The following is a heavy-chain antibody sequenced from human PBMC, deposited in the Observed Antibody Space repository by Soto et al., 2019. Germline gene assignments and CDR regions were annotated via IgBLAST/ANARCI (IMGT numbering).Heavy chain of an antibody. J-gene: IGHJ4*02. CDR3: ARGWVPGDY. V-gene: IGHV1-46*01. CDR2: INPSGGST. D-gene: IGHD1-1*01. Sequence: GASVKVSCKASGSTLPSYYLHWVRQAPGQGPEWMGTINPSGGSTTYAQKFQGRVTMTRDTSTSTVYMQLSSLRSEDTAVYYCARGWVPGDYWGQGTLVTVSS. CDR1: GSTLPSYY.